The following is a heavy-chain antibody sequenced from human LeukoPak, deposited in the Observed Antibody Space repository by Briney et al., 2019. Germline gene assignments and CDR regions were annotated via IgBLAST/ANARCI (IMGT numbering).Heavy chain of an antibody. Sequence: PSETLSLTCAVSGDSISSNNWWSWVRQPPGKGLEWIGEIYHSGSTNYNPSLKSRVTISVDTSENQFSLKLSSVTAADTAVYYCARARNYYDSSGFYYEGDAFDIWGQGTMVTVSS. V-gene: IGHV4-4*02. J-gene: IGHJ3*02. CDR2: IYHSGST. CDR3: ARARNYYDSSGFYYEGDAFDI. D-gene: IGHD3-22*01. CDR1: GDSISSNNW.